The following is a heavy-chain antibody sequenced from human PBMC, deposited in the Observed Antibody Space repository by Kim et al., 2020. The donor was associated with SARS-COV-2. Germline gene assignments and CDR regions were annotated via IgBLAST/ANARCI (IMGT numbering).Heavy chain of an antibody. J-gene: IGHJ5*02. Sequence: ASVKVSCKASGYTFTSYGISWVRQAPGQGLEWMGWISIYNGNTNYVQKLQGRVTMTTDTSTSTGYMEVRSLRSDDTAVYYCARGGSSSWYRCFDPWGQGTLVTVS. CDR1: GYTFTSYG. D-gene: IGHD6-13*01. V-gene: IGHV1-18*04. CDR3: ARGGSSSWYRCFDP. CDR2: ISIYNGNT.